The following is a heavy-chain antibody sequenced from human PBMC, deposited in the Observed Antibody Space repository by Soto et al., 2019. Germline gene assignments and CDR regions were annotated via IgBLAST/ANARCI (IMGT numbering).Heavy chain of an antibody. CDR2: MSYDGSNK. CDR1: GFTFSTYG. V-gene: IGHV3-30*18. CDR3: AKGGGSYYRHPRIDH. D-gene: IGHD1-26*01. J-gene: IGHJ4*02. Sequence: QVQLVESGGGVVQPGRSLRLSCAASGFTFSTYGMHWVRQALGKGLEWVAVMSYDGSNKYYADSVRGRFTISRDNSKNKLYLQMNSLRVEDTAVYYCAKGGGSYYRHPRIDHWGQGTLLTVSS.